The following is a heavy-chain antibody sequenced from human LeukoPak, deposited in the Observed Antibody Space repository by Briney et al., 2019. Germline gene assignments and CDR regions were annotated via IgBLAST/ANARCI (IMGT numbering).Heavy chain of an antibody. D-gene: IGHD2-15*01. CDR1: GLTFNNAW. CDR2: IKRKNDGGTT. V-gene: IGHV3-15*01. CDR3: TSESIGAKNDC. Sequence: GGSLTLLCAASGLTFNNAWMRWVRPAPRKGLEWVGRIKRKNDGGTTDYAAPVKGRFTISRDDSKNTLYLQMNSLKTEDTAVYYCTSESIGAKNDCWGEGTLVAVSS. J-gene: IGHJ4*02.